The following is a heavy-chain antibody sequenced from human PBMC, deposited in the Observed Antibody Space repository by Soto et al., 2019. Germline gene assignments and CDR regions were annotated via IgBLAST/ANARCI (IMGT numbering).Heavy chain of an antibody. CDR1: GFVFSMYS. V-gene: IGHV3-7*03. Sequence: GGSLRLSCEASGFVFSMYSMSWVRQTPGKGLEWVAKIPQEGVDGHYADSVKGRFTISRDNGKNSLYLQMNNLRAEDTAVYYCARDHLILPAHDFFYGSDVWGRGATVTVSS. CDR2: IPQEGVDG. D-gene: IGHD2-21*02. CDR3: ARDHLILPAHDFFYGSDV. J-gene: IGHJ6*02.